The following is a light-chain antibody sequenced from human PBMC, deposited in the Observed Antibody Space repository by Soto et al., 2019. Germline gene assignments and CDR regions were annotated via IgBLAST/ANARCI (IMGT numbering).Light chain of an antibody. CDR1: NSDVGIYNL. Sequence: QSVLTQPASVSGSPGQSITISCTGTNSDVGIYNLVSWYQQYPGKAPKLMIYDGIKRPSGISNRFSGSKSGNTASLTISGLQAEDEADYYCCSYAGSGTWVFGGGTKLTVL. CDR2: DGI. CDR3: CSYAGSGTWV. V-gene: IGLV2-23*01. J-gene: IGLJ3*02.